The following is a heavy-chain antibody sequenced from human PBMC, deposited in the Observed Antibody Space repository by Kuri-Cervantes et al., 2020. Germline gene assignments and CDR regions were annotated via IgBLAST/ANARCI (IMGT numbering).Heavy chain of an antibody. CDR1: GGSISSYY. D-gene: IGHD6-13*01. CDR3: ARVSQLESPFDY. CDR2: IYTSGST. Sequence: GSLRLSCTVSGGSISSYYWSWIRQPAGKGLEWIGRIYTSGSTNYNPSLKSRVTMSVDTSKNQFSLKLSSVTAADTAVYYCARVSQLESPFDYWGQGTLVTVSS. J-gene: IGHJ4*02. V-gene: IGHV4-4*07.